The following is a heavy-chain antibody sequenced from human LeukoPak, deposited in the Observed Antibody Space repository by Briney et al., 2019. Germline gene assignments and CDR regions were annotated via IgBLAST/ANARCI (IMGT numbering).Heavy chain of an antibody. V-gene: IGHV1-69*05. CDR1: GGTFSSYA. J-gene: IGHJ3*02. CDR3: ARENRVLRYFDWLPKSRNAFDI. D-gene: IGHD3-9*01. Sequence: SVKVSCKASGGTFSSYAISWLRQAPGQGLEWMGGIIPIFGTANHAQKFQGRVTITTDESTSTAYMELSSLRSEDTAVYYCARENRVLRYFDWLPKSRNAFDIWGQGTMVTVSS. CDR2: IIPIFGTA.